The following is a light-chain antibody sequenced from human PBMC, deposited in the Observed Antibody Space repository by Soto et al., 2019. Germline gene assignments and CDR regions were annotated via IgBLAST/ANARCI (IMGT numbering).Light chain of an antibody. V-gene: IGKV3-11*01. Sequence: EIVLTQSPATLSLSPGEGATLSCRASQSVSSYLAWYQQKPGQAPRLLIYEASNKATGIPARFSGSGSGTDFTLTISSLEPEDFAVYYCQQRSNLLTFGGGTKVEIK. CDR3: QQRSNLLT. CDR2: EAS. J-gene: IGKJ4*01. CDR1: QSVSSY.